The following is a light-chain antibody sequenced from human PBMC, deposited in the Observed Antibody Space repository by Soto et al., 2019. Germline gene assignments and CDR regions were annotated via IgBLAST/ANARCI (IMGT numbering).Light chain of an antibody. CDR2: GAS. J-gene: IGKJ5*01. V-gene: IGKV3-11*01. CDR1: QSVSSN. CDR3: QQRSNWPIT. Sequence: EIVLTQSRGTLSVSPGERATLSCLASQSVSSNLAWYQQKPGQAPRLLIYGASNRATGIPARFSGSGSGTDSTLTISSLEPEDFAVYYCQQRSNWPITFGQGTRLEIK.